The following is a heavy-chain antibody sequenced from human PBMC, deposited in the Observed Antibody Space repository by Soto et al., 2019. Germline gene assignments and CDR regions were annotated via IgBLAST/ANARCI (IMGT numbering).Heavy chain of an antibody. V-gene: IGHV1-18*04. CDR1: GYTFTSYG. CDR3: ARGGRYYYGSGSYIWFDP. D-gene: IGHD3-10*01. Sequence: GASVKVSCKASGYTFTSYGISWVRQASGQGLEWMGWISAYNGNTNYAQKLQGRVTMTTDTSTGTAYMELRSLRSDDTAVYYCARGGRYYYGSGSYIWFDPWGQGTRVTVSS. J-gene: IGHJ5*02. CDR2: ISAYNGNT.